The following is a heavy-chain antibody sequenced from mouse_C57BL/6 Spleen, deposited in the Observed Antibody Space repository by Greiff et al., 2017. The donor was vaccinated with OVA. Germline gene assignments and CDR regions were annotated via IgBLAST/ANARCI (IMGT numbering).Heavy chain of an antibody. J-gene: IGHJ3*01. CDR1: GYTFTDYN. D-gene: IGHD1-1*01. CDR3: ARSDSPYYYGSSTWFAY. CDR2: INPNNGGT. Sequence: VQLQQSGPELVKPGASVKIPCKASGYTFTDYNMDWVKQSHGKSLEWIGDINPNNGGTIYNQKFKGKATLTVDKSSSTAYMELRSLTSEDTAVYYCARSDSPYYYGSSTWFAYWGQGTLVTVSA. V-gene: IGHV1-18*01.